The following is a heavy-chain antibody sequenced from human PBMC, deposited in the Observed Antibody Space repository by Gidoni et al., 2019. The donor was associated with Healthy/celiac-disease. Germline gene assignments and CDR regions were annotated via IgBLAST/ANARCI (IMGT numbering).Heavy chain of an antibody. CDR2: IYYSGST. Sequence: QLQLQESGPGLVKPSETLSLTCTVSGGSISSSSYYWGWIRQPPGKGLEWIGSIYYSGSTYHNPSLKSRVTISVDTSKNQFSLKLSSVTAADTAVYYCARHGVTNFYYYYGMDVWGQGTTVTVSS. CDR3: ARHGVTNFYYYYGMDV. V-gene: IGHV4-39*01. CDR1: GGSISSSSYY. J-gene: IGHJ6*02. D-gene: IGHD4-17*01.